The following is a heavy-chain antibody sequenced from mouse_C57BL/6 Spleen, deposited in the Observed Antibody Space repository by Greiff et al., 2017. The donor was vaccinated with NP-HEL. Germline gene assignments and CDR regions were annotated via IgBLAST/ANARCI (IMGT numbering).Heavy chain of an antibody. CDR2: INPNNGGT. Sequence: EVMLVESGPELVKPGASVKIPCKASGYTFTDYNMDWVKQSHGKSLEWIGDINPNNGGTIYNQKFKGKATLTVDKSSSTAYMELRSLTSEDTAVYYCARSLGPYGNFDYWGQGTTLTVSS. D-gene: IGHD2-1*01. CDR1: GYTFTDYN. J-gene: IGHJ2*01. CDR3: ARSLGPYGNFDY. V-gene: IGHV1-18*01.